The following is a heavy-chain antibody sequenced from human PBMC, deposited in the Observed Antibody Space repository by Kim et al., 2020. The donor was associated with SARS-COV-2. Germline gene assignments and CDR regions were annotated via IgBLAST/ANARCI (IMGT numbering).Heavy chain of an antibody. Sequence: GGSLRLSCAASGFTFSSYEMNWVRQAPGKGLEWVSYISSSGSTIYYADSVKGRFTISRDNAKNSLYLQMNSLRAEDTAVYYCATRYSSGWSYFDYWGQGTLVTVSS. CDR2: ISSSGSTI. V-gene: IGHV3-48*03. CDR1: GFTFSSYE. CDR3: ATRYSSGWSYFDY. D-gene: IGHD6-19*01. J-gene: IGHJ4*02.